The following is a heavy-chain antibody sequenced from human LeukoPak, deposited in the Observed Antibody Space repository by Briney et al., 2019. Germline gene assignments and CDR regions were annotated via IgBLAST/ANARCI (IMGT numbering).Heavy chain of an antibody. D-gene: IGHD6-13*01. CDR1: GYTFTGYY. V-gene: IGHV1-2*02. J-gene: IGHJ4*02. Sequence: PSVTVSCTASGYTFTGYYMHWVRQAPGQGLEWMGWINPNSGGTNYAQKFQGRVTMTRDTSISTAYMELSRLRSEDTAVYYCARGVGIAAAGMWGQGTLVTVSS. CDR3: ARGVGIAAAGM. CDR2: INPNSGGT.